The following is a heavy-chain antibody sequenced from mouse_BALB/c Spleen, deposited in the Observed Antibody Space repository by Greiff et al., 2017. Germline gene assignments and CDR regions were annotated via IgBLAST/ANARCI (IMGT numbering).Heavy chain of an antibody. J-gene: IGHJ4*01. V-gene: IGHV5-17*02. D-gene: IGHD6-1*01. CDR1: GFTFSSFG. CDR2: ISSGSSTI. Sequence: EVMLVESGGGLVQPGGSRKLSCAASGFTFSSFGMHWVRQAPEKGLEWVAYISSGSSTIYYADTVKGRFTISRDNPKNTLFLQMTSLRSEDTAMYYCARCARPATGHYAMDYWGQGTSVTVSS. CDR3: ARCARPATGHYAMDY.